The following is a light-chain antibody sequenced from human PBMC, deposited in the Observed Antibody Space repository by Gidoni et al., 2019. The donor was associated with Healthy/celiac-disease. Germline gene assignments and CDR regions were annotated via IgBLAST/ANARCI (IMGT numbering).Light chain of an antibody. CDR2: YAS. V-gene: IGKV3-11*01. Sequence: IVFTQSPATLSLSRGERATLYCRASHSVSSYFAWYQQTPGQAPRLLIYYASNRATGIPARFSGSGSETDFTLTIISLEPEDFAVYYCQQRSNRITFGPGTKVDIK. J-gene: IGKJ3*01. CDR1: HSVSSY. CDR3: QQRSNRIT.